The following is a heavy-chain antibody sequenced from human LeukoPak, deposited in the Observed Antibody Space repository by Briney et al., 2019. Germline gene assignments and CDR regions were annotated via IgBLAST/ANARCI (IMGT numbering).Heavy chain of an antibody. V-gene: IGHV6-1*01. CDR1: GDSVSINSAA. J-gene: IGHJ4*02. CDR3: ARVGVATGSFDY. CDR2: TYYRSKWYN. D-gene: IGHD5-12*01. Sequence: SQTLSLTFAISGDSVSINSAARNWIKQSPSRGLEWLVRTYYRSKWYNDYAVSVKSRITINPDTSKNQFSLQLNSVTPEDTAVYYCARVGVATGSFDYWGQGTLVTVSS.